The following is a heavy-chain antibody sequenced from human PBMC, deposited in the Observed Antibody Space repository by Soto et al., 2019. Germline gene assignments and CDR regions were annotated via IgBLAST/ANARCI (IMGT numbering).Heavy chain of an antibody. CDR3: AREYVLRYFDWSQTYYFEY. J-gene: IGHJ4*02. D-gene: IGHD3-9*01. CDR1: GGAFSSYT. V-gene: IGHV1-69*04. CDR2: IIPILGIA. Sequence: SVKVSCKGSGGAFSSYTISWVRQAPGQGLEWMGRIIPILGIANYAQKFQGRVTMTADKSTSTAYMELSSLRSEDTAVYYCAREYVLRYFDWSQTYYFEYWGQGTLVTVSS.